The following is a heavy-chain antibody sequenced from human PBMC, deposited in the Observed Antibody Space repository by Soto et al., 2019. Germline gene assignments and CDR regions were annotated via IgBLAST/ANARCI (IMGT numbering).Heavy chain of an antibody. CDR3: ARVPYYDFWSGYPFDAFDI. V-gene: IGHV4-59*01. D-gene: IGHD3-3*01. CDR1: GGSISSYY. CDR2: IYYSGST. Sequence: SETLSLTCTVSGGSISSYYWSWIRQPPGKGLEWIGYIYYSGSTNYNSSLKSRVTISVVTSKNQFSLKLSSVTAADTAVYYCARVPYYDFWSGYPFDAFDIWGQGTMVTVSS. J-gene: IGHJ3*02.